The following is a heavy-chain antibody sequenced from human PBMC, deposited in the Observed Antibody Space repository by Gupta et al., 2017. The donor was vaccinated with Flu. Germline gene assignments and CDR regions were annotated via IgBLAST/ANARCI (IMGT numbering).Heavy chain of an antibody. D-gene: IGHD2-2*01. CDR3: VKQVAVEQKIDF. V-gene: IGHV3-21*01. Sequence: EVQLVESGGGLVKPGGSLRLSCAASGFTFSTYYINWVRQAPGKGLEWVSSISSTSSYRYYVESGRGRFTISRDNAENSLYLHMNSLRAADTAGYYCVKQVAVEQKIDFWGQGTLVTVSS. J-gene: IGHJ4*02. CDR1: GFTFSTYY. CDR2: ISSTSSYR.